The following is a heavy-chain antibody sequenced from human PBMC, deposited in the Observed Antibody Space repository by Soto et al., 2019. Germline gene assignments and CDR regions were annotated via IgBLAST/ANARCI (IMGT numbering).Heavy chain of an antibody. CDR1: GFSLSTSGVG. J-gene: IGHJ5*02. D-gene: IGHD2-2*01. CDR3: ARSLPGYCISTSCEGWFDP. Sequence: QITLKESGPPLVKPTQTLTLTCTFSGFSLSTSGVGVGWIRQPPGKALEWLALIYWDDDKRYSPSLKSRLTITKDTSKNQVVLTMTNMDPVDTATYYCARSLPGYCISTSCEGWFDPWGQGTLVTVSS. V-gene: IGHV2-5*02. CDR2: IYWDDDK.